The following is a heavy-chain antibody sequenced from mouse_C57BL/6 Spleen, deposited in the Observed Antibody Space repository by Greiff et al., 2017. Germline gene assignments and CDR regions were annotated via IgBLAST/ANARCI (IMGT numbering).Heavy chain of an antibody. CDR3: ARDSLLDYFDY. V-gene: IGHV3-6*01. D-gene: IGHD2-1*01. Sequence: ESRPGLVQPSQSLSLTCSVTGYSITSGYYWNWIRQFPGNKLEWMGYISYDGSNNYNPSLKNRISITRDTSKNQFFLKLNSVTTEDTATYYCARDSLLDYFDYWGQGTTLTVSS. CDR1: GYSITSGYY. J-gene: IGHJ2*01. CDR2: ISYDGSN.